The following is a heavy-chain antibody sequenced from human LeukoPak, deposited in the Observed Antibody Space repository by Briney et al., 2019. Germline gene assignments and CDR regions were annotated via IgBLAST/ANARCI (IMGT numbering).Heavy chain of an antibody. CDR1: GFTFSDYA. J-gene: IGHJ5*02. CDR3: AKLGCSAGSCYSNH. D-gene: IGHD2-15*01. Sequence: GGSLRLSCAASGFTFSDYAMSWVRQSPGRGLEWVSTITYTGDDTYYADSVEGRFTISRDNSRNTLYLQMSSLRAEDAALYYCAKLGCSAGSCYSNHWGQGTLVTVSS. CDR2: ITYTGDDT. V-gene: IGHV3-23*01.